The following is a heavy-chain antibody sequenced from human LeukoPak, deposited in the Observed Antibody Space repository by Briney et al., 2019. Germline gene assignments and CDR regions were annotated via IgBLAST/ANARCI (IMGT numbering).Heavy chain of an antibody. CDR2: ISTGGGTT. CDR1: GGTFSSYA. J-gene: IGHJ4*02. V-gene: IGHV3-23*01. D-gene: IGHD4-17*01. CDR3: AKYTVTSPPDY. Sequence: ASVKVSCKASGGTFSSYAISWVRQAPGKGLGWVSAISTGGGTTYYADSVKGRFTISRDNSKNTLYLQMNSLRAEDTAIYYCAKYTVTSPPDYWGLGTLVTVSS.